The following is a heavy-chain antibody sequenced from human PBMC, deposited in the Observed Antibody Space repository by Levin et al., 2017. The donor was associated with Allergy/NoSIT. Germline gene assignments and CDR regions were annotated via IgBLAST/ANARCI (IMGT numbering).Heavy chain of an antibody. CDR3: ARAKLERSFDY. J-gene: IGHJ4*02. V-gene: IGHV4-39*07. Sequence: PSETLSLTCTVSGGSISSSSYYWGWIRQPPGKGLEWIGSIYYSGSTYYNPSLKSRVTISVDTSKNQFSLKLSSVTAADTAVYYCARAKLERSFDYWGQGTLVTVSS. CDR1: GGSISSSSYY. CDR2: IYYSGST. D-gene: IGHD1-26*01.